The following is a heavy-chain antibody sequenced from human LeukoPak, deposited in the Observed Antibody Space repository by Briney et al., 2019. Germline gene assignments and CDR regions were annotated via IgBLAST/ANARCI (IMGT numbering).Heavy chain of an antibody. CDR2: IYTSGST. CDR1: GGSFSGYY. J-gene: IGHJ5*02. Sequence: SETLSLTCAVYGGSFSGYYWSWIRQPAGKGLEWIGRIYTSGSTNYNPSLKSRVTISVDTSKNQFSLKLSSVTAADTAVYYCARVKTAAGLGNWFDPWGQGTLVTVSS. D-gene: IGHD6-13*01. CDR3: ARVKTAAGLGNWFDP. V-gene: IGHV4-59*10.